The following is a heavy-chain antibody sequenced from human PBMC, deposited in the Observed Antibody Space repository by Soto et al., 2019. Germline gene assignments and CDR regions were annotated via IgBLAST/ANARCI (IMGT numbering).Heavy chain of an antibody. D-gene: IGHD3-22*01. V-gene: IGHV4-4*02. J-gene: IGHJ4*02. CDR1: GGSISSSNW. CDR3: AILCQNRGHYYDSSGYYYLFDY. Sequence: SETLSLTCAVSGGSISSSNWWSWVRQPPGKGLEWIGEIYHSGSTNYNPSLKSRVTISVDKSKNQFSLKLSSVTAADTAVYYCAILCQNRGHYYDSSGYYYLFDYWGQGTLVTVSS. CDR2: IYHSGST.